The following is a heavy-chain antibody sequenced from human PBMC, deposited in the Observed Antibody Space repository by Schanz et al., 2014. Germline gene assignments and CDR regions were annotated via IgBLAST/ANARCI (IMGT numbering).Heavy chain of an antibody. CDR1: GFTFNTYL. V-gene: IGHV3-30*02. Sequence: VRVVESGGDLVLPGGSLRLSCDGSGFTFNTYLMGWVRQAPGKGLEWVAMTRYDGTNKYYADSVKGRFTISRDNSKNTLHLQMNSLRAEDTAVYYCAKNSADDFYFDSWGQGTLVTVSS. J-gene: IGHJ4*02. CDR3: AKNSADDFYFDS. CDR2: TRYDGTNK. D-gene: IGHD2-21*01.